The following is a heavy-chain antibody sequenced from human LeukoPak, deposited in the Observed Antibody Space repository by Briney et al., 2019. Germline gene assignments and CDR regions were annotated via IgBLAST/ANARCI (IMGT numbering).Heavy chain of an antibody. J-gene: IGHJ4*02. V-gene: IGHV3-23*01. CDR2: ISGSGGST. D-gene: IGHD3-10*01. CDR3: AKGPNSYGSGSYHY. Sequence: GGTLRLSCAASGFTFSNYGMSWVRQAPGKGLEWVSAISGSGGSTYYADSVKGRFTISRDNSKNTLYLQMNSPRAEDTAVYYCAKGPNSYGSGSYHYWGQGTLVTVSS. CDR1: GFTFSNYG.